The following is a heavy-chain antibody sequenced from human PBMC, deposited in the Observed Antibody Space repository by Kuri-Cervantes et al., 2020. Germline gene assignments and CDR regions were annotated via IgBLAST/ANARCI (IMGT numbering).Heavy chain of an antibody. J-gene: IGHJ4*02. CDR2: IYHSGST. CDR1: DQSISANYN. V-gene: IGHV4-38-2*02. Sequence: GSLRLSCIVSDQSISANYNWGWIRQPPGKGLEWIGSIYHSGSTYYNPSLKSRITISVDTSKNQFSLKLSSVTAADTAVYYCARDRAEYSSSWYNYFDYWGQGTLVTVSS. D-gene: IGHD6-13*01. CDR3: ARDRAEYSSSWYNYFDY.